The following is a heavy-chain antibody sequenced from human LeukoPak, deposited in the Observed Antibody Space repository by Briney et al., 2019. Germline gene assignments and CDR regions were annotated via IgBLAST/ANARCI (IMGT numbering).Heavy chain of an antibody. Sequence: PGGSLRLSCAASGFPFSSYLMNWVRQAPGKGREWVANIKENGGERYYEDSVKGRFTISRDNANNSLYLKMNRLRAEDTAVYYCARGYYYGSGSNWFDPWGQGTLVTVSS. V-gene: IGHV3-7*01. CDR1: GFPFSSYL. D-gene: IGHD3-10*01. J-gene: IGHJ5*02. CDR3: ARGYYYGSGSNWFDP. CDR2: IKENGGER.